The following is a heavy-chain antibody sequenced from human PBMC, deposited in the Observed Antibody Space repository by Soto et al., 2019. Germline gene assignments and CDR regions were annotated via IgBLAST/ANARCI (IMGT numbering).Heavy chain of an antibody. CDR2: MRDTGRT. J-gene: IGHJ6*02. Sequence: PEGSLRLSCAVSGFTVDSNYMSWVRQAPGKGLEWVAVMRDTGRTNYADFVEGRFTISRDDSKNMVFLQMNSLRAGDTAVYYCARDDYGLDVWGQGTTVTVSS. CDR1: GFTVDSNY. V-gene: IGHV3-53*01. CDR3: ARDDYGLDV.